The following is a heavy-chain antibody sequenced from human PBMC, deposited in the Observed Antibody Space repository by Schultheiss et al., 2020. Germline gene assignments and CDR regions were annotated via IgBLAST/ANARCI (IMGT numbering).Heavy chain of an antibody. V-gene: IGHV4-61*02. CDR1: GGSISSSSYY. Sequence: SQTLSLTCTVSGGSISSSSYYWSWIRQPAGKGLEWIGRIYTSGSTYYNPSLKSRVTISVDTSKNQFSLKLSSVTAADTAVYYCARHLKRKDDFDYWGQGTLVTVSS. J-gene: IGHJ4*02. D-gene: IGHD3-3*01. CDR3: ARHLKRKDDFDY. CDR2: IYTSGST.